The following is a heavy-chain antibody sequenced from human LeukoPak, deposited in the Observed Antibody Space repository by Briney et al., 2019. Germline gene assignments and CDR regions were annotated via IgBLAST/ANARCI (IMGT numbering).Heavy chain of an antibody. V-gene: IGHV4-59*01. CDR1: AAPITSYY. J-gene: IGHJ5*02. Sequence: PSETLSLTCTVSAAPITSYYWSWIRQPPGKGLEWIGYIYYSGSTNYNPSLKSRVTISVDTSKNQFSLKLSSVTAADTAVYYCARGCSAGTPHNWFDPWGQGTLVTVSS. CDR3: ARGCSAGTPHNWFDP. CDR2: IYYSGST. D-gene: IGHD6-13*01.